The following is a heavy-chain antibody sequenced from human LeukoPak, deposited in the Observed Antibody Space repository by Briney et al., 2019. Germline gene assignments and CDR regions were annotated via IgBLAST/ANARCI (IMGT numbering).Heavy chain of an antibody. V-gene: IGHV5-51*01. Sequence: GESLKISCKGSGYNFTRYWIGWVRQMPGKGLEWMGIIYPGDSETRYSPSFQDQVTISADKSTSTAYLQWSSLKASDTTMYYCARGGITRSAPFDYWGQGALVTVSS. CDR1: GYNFTRYW. D-gene: IGHD1-14*01. CDR2: IYPGDSET. J-gene: IGHJ4*02. CDR3: ARGGITRSAPFDY.